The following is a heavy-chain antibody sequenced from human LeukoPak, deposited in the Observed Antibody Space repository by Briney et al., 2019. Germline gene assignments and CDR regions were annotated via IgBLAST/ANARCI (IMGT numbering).Heavy chain of an antibody. V-gene: IGHV1-2*02. CDR1: VYTFTAYY. D-gene: IGHD1-1*01. CDR3: ARAQGWERPLDY. Sequence: ASVKVSCKASVYTFTAYYIYWVRQAPGQGLEWMGWIIPNSGGTKYAQKFQGRVNMTRDTSISTAYLELSRLTSDDTAVYYCARAQGWERPLDYWGQGTLVTVSS. CDR2: IIPNSGGT. J-gene: IGHJ4*02.